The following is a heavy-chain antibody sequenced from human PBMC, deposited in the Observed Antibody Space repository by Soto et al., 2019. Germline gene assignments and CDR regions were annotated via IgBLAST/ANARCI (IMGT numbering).Heavy chain of an antibody. V-gene: IGHV3-21*01. CDR2: ISSSSSYI. D-gene: IGHD3-10*01. J-gene: IGHJ6*03. CDR1: GFTFSSYS. Sequence: GGSLRLSCAASGFTFSSYSMNWVRQAPGKGLEWVSSISSSSSYIYYADSVKGRFTISRDNAKNSLYLQMNSLRAEDTAVYYCARMVRGVIIPADYYYYMDVWGKGTTVTVSS. CDR3: ARMVRGVIIPADYYYYMDV.